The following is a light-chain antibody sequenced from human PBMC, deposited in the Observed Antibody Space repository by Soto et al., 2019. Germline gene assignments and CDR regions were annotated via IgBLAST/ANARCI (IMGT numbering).Light chain of an antibody. CDR1: QVISTS. CDR3: QQLFDSPIT. J-gene: IGKJ5*01. Sequence: IQLTQSPSFLSPSLGESVTITCRASQVISTSLAWYQVKPGKAPKLLIYAASTLESGVPSRFSATVSGTEFSLTITSLQPEDFATYYCQQLFDSPITFGQVRRLEIK. CDR2: AAS. V-gene: IGKV1-9*01.